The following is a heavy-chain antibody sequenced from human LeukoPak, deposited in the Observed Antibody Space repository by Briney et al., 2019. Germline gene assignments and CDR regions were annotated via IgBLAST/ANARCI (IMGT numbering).Heavy chain of an antibody. CDR2: IYHSGST. J-gene: IGHJ6*03. Sequence: SETLSLTCAVSGGSISSSNWWSWVRQPPGKGLEWIGEIYHSGSTNYNPSLKSRVTTSVDTSKNQFSLKLSSVTAADTAVYYCARSYRNSYNYYYYYRDVWGKGTTVTVSS. D-gene: IGHD4-11*01. V-gene: IGHV4-4*02. CDR1: GGSISSSNW. CDR3: ARSYRNSYNYYYYYRDV.